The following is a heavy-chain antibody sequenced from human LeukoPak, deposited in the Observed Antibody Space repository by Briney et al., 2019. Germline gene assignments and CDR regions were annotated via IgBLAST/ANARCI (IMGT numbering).Heavy chain of an antibody. CDR3: ARGFPGGEWELLIGFDY. J-gene: IGHJ4*02. D-gene: IGHD1-26*01. V-gene: IGHV1-46*01. CDR1: VYTFTSYY. Sequence: ASVTVSCKASVYTFTSYYMHCVRQAPGQGLEWMGIINPSGGSTSYAQKFQGRVTMTRDTSTSTVYMELSSLRSEDTAVYYCARGFPGGEWELLIGFDYWGQGTLVTVSS. CDR2: INPSGGST.